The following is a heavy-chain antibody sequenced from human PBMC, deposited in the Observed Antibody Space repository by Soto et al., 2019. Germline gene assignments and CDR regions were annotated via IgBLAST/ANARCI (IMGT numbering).Heavy chain of an antibody. D-gene: IGHD3-10*01. J-gene: IGHJ4*02. Sequence: GGSLRLSCAASGFTFSSYAMSWVRQAPGKGLEWVSAISGSGGSTYYADSVKGRFTISRDNSENTLYLQMNSLRAEDTAVYYCAKDRGVPGGYFDYWGQGTLVTVSS. CDR1: GFTFSSYA. CDR2: ISGSGGST. CDR3: AKDRGVPGGYFDY. V-gene: IGHV3-23*01.